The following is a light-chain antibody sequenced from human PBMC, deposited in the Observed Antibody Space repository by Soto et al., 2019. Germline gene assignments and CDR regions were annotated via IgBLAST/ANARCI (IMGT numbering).Light chain of an antibody. Sequence: DIQMTQSPSTLSASVGDRVTITCRASQSISSWVAWYQQKPGKAPKLLIYDAYSLESGVPSRFSGSGSGTEFTLNISSLQPDDFATYYCQQYNSYPLTFGGGTKVEIK. CDR3: QQYNSYPLT. CDR2: DAY. J-gene: IGKJ4*01. CDR1: QSISSW. V-gene: IGKV1-5*01.